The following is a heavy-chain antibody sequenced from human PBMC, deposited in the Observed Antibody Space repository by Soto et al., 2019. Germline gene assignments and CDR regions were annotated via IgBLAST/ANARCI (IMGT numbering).Heavy chain of an antibody. V-gene: IGHV1-69*13. D-gene: IGHD2-15*01. CDR1: GGTFSNYA. CDR3: AKDGGREGYFGNWFDP. Sequence: ASVKVSCKASGGTFSNYAITCVRQAPGQGLEWLGRIIPIFGTANYAQKFQGRVTITADESTTTAYMELSSLRSDDTAVYYCAKDGGREGYFGNWFDPWGQGTLVTVSS. J-gene: IGHJ5*02. CDR2: IIPIFGTA.